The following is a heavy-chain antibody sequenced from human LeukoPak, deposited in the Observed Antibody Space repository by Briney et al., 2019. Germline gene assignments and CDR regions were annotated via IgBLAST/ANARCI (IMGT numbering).Heavy chain of an antibody. Sequence: PSETLSLTCAVYGGSFSGYYWTWIRQPPGKGLEWIGEINHAGSTNYNPSLKSRVTISGDTSKNQFSLKLNSVTAADSAVYYCARDLMYGDYVSWFDPWGQGTLVTVSS. CDR2: INHAGST. V-gene: IGHV4-34*01. J-gene: IGHJ5*02. CDR3: ARDLMYGDYVSWFDP. D-gene: IGHD4-17*01. CDR1: GGSFSGYY.